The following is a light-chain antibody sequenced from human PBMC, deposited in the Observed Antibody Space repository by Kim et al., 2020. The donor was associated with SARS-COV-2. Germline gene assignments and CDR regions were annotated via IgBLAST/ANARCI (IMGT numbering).Light chain of an antibody. J-gene: IGKJ2*01. Sequence: LSPGERAPLSCRARQSGASSYLSWYQQRPRHPRSLLIYGACSRATGSPDRFSGSGSAADFTLTISIVAPDDSALYYCHQYSSSPYTFGQGTKLEI. V-gene: IGKV3-20*01. CDR2: GAC. CDR1: QSGASSY. CDR3: HQYSSSPYT.